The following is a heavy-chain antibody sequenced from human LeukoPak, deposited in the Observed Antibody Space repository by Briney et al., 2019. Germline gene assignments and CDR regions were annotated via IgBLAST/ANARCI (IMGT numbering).Heavy chain of an antibody. CDR1: GFTFSSYW. CDR3: AKVSESNYDFLTGYYTPYYFDY. CDR2: ISDSGGST. J-gene: IGHJ4*02. D-gene: IGHD3-9*01. V-gene: IGHV3-23*01. Sequence: GGSLRLSCAASGFTFSSYWMSWVRQASGKGLEWVSGISDSGGSTYYADSVKGRFTISRDNSKNMLYLQMNSLRAEDTAVYYCAKVSESNYDFLTGYYTPYYFDYWGQGTLVTVSS.